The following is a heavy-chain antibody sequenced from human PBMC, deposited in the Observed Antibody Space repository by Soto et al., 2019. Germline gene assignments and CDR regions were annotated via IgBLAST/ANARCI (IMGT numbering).Heavy chain of an antibody. CDR3: ARGFHRDYGDYMGWFDP. Sequence: GASVKVSCKASGYTFTSYAMHWVRQAPGQRLEWMGWINAGNGNTKYSQKFQGRVTITRDTSASTAYMELSSLRSEDTAVYYCARGFHRDYGDYMGWFDPWGQGTLVTVSS. V-gene: IGHV1-3*01. J-gene: IGHJ5*02. D-gene: IGHD4-17*01. CDR2: INAGNGNT. CDR1: GYTFTSYA.